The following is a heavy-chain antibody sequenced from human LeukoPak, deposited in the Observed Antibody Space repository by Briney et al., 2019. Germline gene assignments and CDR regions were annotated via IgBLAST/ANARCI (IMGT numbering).Heavy chain of an antibody. CDR2: MNPNSGNT. D-gene: IGHD3-22*01. CDR1: GYTFTSYD. J-gene: IGHJ4*02. Sequence: GASVKVSCKPSGYTFTSYDINWVRQATGQGLEWMGWMNPNSGNTGYAQKFQGRVTMTRNTSISTAYMELSSLRSEDTAVYYCARPTSSGFYYFDSWGQGPLVTVPS. V-gene: IGHV1-8*01. CDR3: ARPTSSGFYYFDS.